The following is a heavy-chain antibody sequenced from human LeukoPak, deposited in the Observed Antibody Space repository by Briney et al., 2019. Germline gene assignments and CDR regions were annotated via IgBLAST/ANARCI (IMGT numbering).Heavy chain of an antibody. CDR1: GGSISSYY. J-gene: IGHJ6*03. D-gene: IGHD2-2*01. CDR2: INHSGRT. CDR3: ARLPYCSSTSCYGFPGYYYYYMDV. Sequence: PSETLSLTCTVSGGSISSYYWSWIRQPPGKGLEWIGEINHSGRTDYNPSLKSRVTISVDTSKNQFSLKLSSVTAADTAVYYCARLPYCSSTSCYGFPGYYYYYMDVWGKGTTVTISS. V-gene: IGHV4-34*01.